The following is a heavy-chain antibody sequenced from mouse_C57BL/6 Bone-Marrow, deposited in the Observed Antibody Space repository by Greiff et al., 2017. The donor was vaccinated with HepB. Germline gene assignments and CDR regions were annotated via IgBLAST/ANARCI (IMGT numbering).Heavy chain of an antibody. CDR2: INPSSGYT. D-gene: IGHD2-3*01. CDR3: ARWLLEVDY. CDR1: GYTFTSYT. J-gene: IGHJ4*01. V-gene: IGHV1-4*01. Sequence: VKLMESGAELARPGASVKMSCKASGYTFTSYTMHWVKQRPGQGLEWIGYINPSSGYTKYNQKFKDKATLTADKSSSTAYMQLSSLTSEDSAVYYCARWLLEVDYWGQGTSVTVSS.